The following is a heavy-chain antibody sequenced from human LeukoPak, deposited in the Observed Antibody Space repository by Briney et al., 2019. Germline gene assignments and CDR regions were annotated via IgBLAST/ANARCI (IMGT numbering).Heavy chain of an antibody. V-gene: IGHV3-23*01. J-gene: IGHJ4*02. D-gene: IGHD2-15*01. CDR3: AREVVSTPSYFDS. Sequence: PGGSLRLSCAASGFTFSSYAMSWVRQAPGKGLEWVSAISGGGIGIYYADSLKGRFTISRDNSKNTLYLLMNSLIPEDTAVYYCAREVVSTPSYFDSWGQGTLVTVSS. CDR2: ISGGGIGI. CDR1: GFTFSSYA.